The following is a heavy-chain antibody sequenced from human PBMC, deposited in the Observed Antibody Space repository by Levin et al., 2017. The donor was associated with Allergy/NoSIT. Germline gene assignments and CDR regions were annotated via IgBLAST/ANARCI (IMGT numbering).Heavy chain of an antibody. V-gene: IGHV3-15*01. CDR3: TTLMVQGPSDGGY. Sequence: LSLTCAASGFTFSNAWMSWVRQAPGKGLEWVGRIKSKTDGGTTDYAAPVKGRFTISRDDSKNTLYLQMNSLKTEDTAVYYCTTLMVQGPSDGGYWGQGTLVTVSS. CDR1: GFTFSNAW. D-gene: IGHD3-10*01. J-gene: IGHJ4*02. CDR2: IKSKTDGGTT.